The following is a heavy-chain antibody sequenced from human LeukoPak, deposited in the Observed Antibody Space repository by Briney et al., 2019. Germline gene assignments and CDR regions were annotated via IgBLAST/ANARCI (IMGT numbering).Heavy chain of an antibody. V-gene: IGHV3-53*01. CDR2: IYSGGST. J-gene: IGHJ5*02. D-gene: IGHD4-17*01. CDR1: GFTVSSNY. Sequence: GGSLRLSCAASGFTVSSNYMSWVRQAPGKGLEWVSVIYSGGSTYYADSVKGRFTISRDNSKNTLYLQMNSLRAEDTAVYYCTTAPYDYGDYGWFDPWGQGTLVTVSS. CDR3: TTAPYDYGDYGWFDP.